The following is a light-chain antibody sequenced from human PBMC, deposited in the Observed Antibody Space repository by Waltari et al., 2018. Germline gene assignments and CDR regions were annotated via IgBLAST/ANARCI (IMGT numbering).Light chain of an antibody. Sequence: EVVFTQSPAPLSLSPGERATPPCRASQSVYNFLAWYQQNPGQAPRLLIYAASQRATGIPARFSGSGSGTDFTLTISSLEPEDVAVYYCQQRANWPPLTFGGGTKVEIK. J-gene: IGKJ4*01. CDR2: AAS. CDR3: QQRANWPPLT. V-gene: IGKV3-11*01. CDR1: QSVYNF.